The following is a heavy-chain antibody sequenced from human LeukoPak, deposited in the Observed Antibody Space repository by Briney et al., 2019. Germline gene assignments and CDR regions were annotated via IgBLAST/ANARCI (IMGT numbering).Heavy chain of an antibody. CDR2: IYYSGST. CDR1: GGSISSSSYY. J-gene: IGHJ4*02. D-gene: IGHD3-10*01. V-gene: IGHV4-39*01. Sequence: SETLSLTCTVSGGSISSSSYYWGWIRQPPGQGLEWIGSIYYSGSTYYNPSLKSRVTISVDTSKSQFSLKLSSVTAADTAVYYCARQALWFGESPTYYFDYWGQGTLVTVSS. CDR3: ARQALWFGESPTYYFDY.